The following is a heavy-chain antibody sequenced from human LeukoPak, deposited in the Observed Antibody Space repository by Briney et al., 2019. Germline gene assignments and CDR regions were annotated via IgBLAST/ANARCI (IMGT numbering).Heavy chain of an antibody. V-gene: IGHV3-74*01. CDR3: AIDPNWGTHS. CDR1: GVTFSTYW. Sequence: AGGSLRLSCAASGVTFSTYWMHWVRQAPGKGLVWVSRFNSDGRSTYYADSVKGRFTISRDDAKNTLYLQMNSLRVEDTAVYYWAIDPNWGTHSWGQGVLVTVSS. J-gene: IGHJ4*02. D-gene: IGHD7-27*01. CDR2: FNSDGRST.